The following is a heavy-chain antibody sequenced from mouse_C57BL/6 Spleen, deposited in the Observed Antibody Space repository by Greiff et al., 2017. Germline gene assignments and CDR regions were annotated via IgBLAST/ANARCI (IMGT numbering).Heavy chain of an antibody. V-gene: IGHV1-62-2*01. CDR1: GYTFTEYT. Sequence: QVQLQQSGAELVKPGASVKLSCKASGYTFTEYTIHWVKQRSGQGLEWIGWFYPGSGSIKYNEKFKDKATLTADKSSSTVYMELSRLTSEDSAVYFCARHEDLTGNPLYWYFDGWGTGTTVTVSS. CDR3: ARHEDLTGNPLYWYFDG. CDR2: FYPGSGSI. D-gene: IGHD4-1*01. J-gene: IGHJ1*03.